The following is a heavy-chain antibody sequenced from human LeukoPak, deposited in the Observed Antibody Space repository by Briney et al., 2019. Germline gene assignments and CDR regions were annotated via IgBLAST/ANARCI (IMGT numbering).Heavy chain of an antibody. Sequence: GGSLRLSCAASGFTFSSYGMHWVRQAPGKGLEWVAVISYDGSNKYYADSVKGRFTISRDNSKNTLYLQMNSLRAEDTAVYYCAKGIGYSYGPGYWGQGTLVTVSS. CDR3: AKGIGYSYGPGY. CDR1: GFTFSSYG. D-gene: IGHD5-18*01. V-gene: IGHV3-30*18. CDR2: ISYDGSNK. J-gene: IGHJ4*02.